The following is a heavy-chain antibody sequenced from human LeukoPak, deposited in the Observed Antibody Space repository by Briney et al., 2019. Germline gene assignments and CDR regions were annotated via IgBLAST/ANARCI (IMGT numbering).Heavy chain of an antibody. D-gene: IGHD6-13*01. Sequence: PSETLSLTCTVSGGSISSYYWSWIRQPPGKGLEWIGYIYYSGTTNYNPSLKSRVTISVDTSKNQFSLKLSSVTAADTAVYYCARGAYIAAAQYGYWGQGTLVTVSS. J-gene: IGHJ4*02. CDR3: ARGAYIAAAQYGY. V-gene: IGHV4-59*01. CDR1: GGSISSYY. CDR2: IYYSGTT.